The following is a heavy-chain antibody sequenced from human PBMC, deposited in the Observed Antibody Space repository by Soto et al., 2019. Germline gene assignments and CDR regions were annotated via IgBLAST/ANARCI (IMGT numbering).Heavy chain of an antibody. V-gene: IGHV3-21*01. CDR2: ISSSSSYI. CDR1: GFTFSSYS. D-gene: IGHD2-2*01. CDR3: ASMGPHSRNHNIVVVPAALPVYGMDV. J-gene: IGHJ6*02. Sequence: PGGSLRLSCAASGFTFSSYSMNWVRQAPGKGLEWVSSISSSSSYIYYADSVKGRFTISRDNAKNSLYLQMNSLRAEDTAVYYCASMGPHSRNHNIVVVPAALPVYGMDVWGQGTTVTVSS.